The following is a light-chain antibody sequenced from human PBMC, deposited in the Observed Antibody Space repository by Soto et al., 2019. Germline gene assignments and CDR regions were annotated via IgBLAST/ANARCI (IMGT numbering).Light chain of an antibody. Sequence: VVTQSPATLSVFPGEKAKISFRASQNVSNDLAWYQQRPGQAPRLFIYGASTRATGIPARFRGSGSGTEFRLTISSLQSEDFATYYCQQYNTWHPKMAFGRGTKV. CDR1: QNVSND. V-gene: IGKV3-15*01. CDR2: GAS. J-gene: IGKJ1*01. CDR3: QQYNTWHPKMA.